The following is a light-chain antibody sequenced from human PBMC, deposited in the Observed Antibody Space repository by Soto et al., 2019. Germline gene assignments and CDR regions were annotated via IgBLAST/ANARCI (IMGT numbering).Light chain of an antibody. CDR2: LNSDGSH. CDR1: SGHSNYA. J-gene: IGLJ2*01. Sequence: QPVLTQSPSASASLGASVKLTCTLSSGHSNYAIAWHQQQPAKGPRYLMKLNSDGSHSKGDGIPDRFSGSSSGAERYLTISILQSEDEADYYCQTWGTGIQVFGGGTKLTVL. V-gene: IGLV4-69*01. CDR3: QTWGTGIQV.